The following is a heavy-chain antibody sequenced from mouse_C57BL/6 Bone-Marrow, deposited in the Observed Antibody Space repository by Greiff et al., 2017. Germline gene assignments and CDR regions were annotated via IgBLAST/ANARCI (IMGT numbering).Heavy chain of an antibody. V-gene: IGHV1-52*01. CDR2: IDPSDSET. CDR3: ARGLLWYFDV. D-gene: IGHD2-3*01. Sequence: QVQLQQPGAELVRPGSSVKLSCKASGYTFTSYWMHWVQQRPIQGLEWIGNIDPSDSETHYNQKFKDKATLAVDKSSSTAYMQLSRLTSEDSAVYYCARGLLWYFDVWGTGTTVTVSS. CDR1: GYTFTSYW. J-gene: IGHJ1*03.